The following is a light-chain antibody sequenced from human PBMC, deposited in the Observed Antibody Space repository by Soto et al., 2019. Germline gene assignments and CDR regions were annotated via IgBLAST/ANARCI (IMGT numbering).Light chain of an antibody. CDR1: QSVSTD. V-gene: IGKV3-15*01. Sequence: EIVMTQSPATLSVSPGERAALSCRASQSVSTDLAWYQQKSAQAPRLLIYGASTRATGIPARFSGGGSGTEFTLTISSLQSADFAVYYCQQYNEWPLTFGGGTKVDIK. CDR3: QQYNEWPLT. J-gene: IGKJ4*01. CDR2: GAS.